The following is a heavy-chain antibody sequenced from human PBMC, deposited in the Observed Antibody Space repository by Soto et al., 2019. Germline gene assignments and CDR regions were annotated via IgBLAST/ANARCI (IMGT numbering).Heavy chain of an antibody. Sequence: GGSLRLSCAASGFTFSSYSMNWVRQAPGKGLEWVSSISSSSSYIYYADSVKGRFTISRDNAKNSLYLQMNSLRAEDTAVYYCARERGVFGCSSYYWGQGTLVTVSS. J-gene: IGHJ4*02. CDR1: GFTFSSYS. CDR3: ARERGVFGCSSYY. V-gene: IGHV3-21*01. CDR2: ISSSSSYI. D-gene: IGHD6-6*01.